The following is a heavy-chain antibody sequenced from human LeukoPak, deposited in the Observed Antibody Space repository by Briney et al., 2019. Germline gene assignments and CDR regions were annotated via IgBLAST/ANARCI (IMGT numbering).Heavy chain of an antibody. CDR3: ARGPHGMDV. V-gene: IGHV4-34*01. CDR1: GGSFSGYY. Sequence: SEALSLTCAVYGGSFSGYYWSWIRQPPGRGLEWIGEINHSGSTNYNPSLKSRVTISVDTSKNQFSLKLSSVTAADTAVYYCARGPHGMDVWGQGTTVTVSS. J-gene: IGHJ6*02. CDR2: INHSGST.